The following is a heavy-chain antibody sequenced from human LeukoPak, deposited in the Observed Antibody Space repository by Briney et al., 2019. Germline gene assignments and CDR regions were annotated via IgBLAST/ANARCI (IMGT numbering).Heavy chain of an antibody. V-gene: IGHV4-34*01. CDR3: ARGRRTAQTKNNWFDP. Sequence: SETLSLTCAVYGGSFSGYYWSWIRQPPGKGLEWSGEINHSGSTNYNPSLKSRVTISVDTSKNQLSLKLSSVAAADTAVYYCARGRRTAQTKNNWFDPWGQGTLVTVSS. CDR1: GGSFSGYY. CDR2: INHSGST. D-gene: IGHD2-8*01. J-gene: IGHJ5*02.